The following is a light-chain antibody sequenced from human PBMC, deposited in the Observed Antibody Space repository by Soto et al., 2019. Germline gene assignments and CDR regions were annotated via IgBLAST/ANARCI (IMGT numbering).Light chain of an antibody. CDR2: GAS. CDR1: QSVGSN. CDR3: RQYNNWPPDRT. J-gene: IGKJ1*01. V-gene: IGKV3-15*01. Sequence: EIVMTQSPATLSVSPGERATLSCRASQSVGSNLAWYQQKPGQAPRLLIYGASTRATGIPARFSGSGSETEFTLTLSSLQYEDFALYFCRQYNNWPPDRTFGQGTKVEIK.